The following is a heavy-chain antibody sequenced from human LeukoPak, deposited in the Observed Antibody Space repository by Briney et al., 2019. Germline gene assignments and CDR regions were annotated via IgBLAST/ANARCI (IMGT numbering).Heavy chain of an antibody. J-gene: IGHJ3*02. Sequence: GRSLRLSCAASGFTFDDYAMHWVRQAPGKGLEWVSGISWNSGSIGYADSVKGRFTISRDNAKNSLHLQMNSLRDEDTAVYYCASFGSGSNLDAFDIWGQGTMVTVST. V-gene: IGHV3-9*01. D-gene: IGHD3-10*01. CDR2: ISWNSGSI. CDR1: GFTFDDYA. CDR3: ASFGSGSNLDAFDI.